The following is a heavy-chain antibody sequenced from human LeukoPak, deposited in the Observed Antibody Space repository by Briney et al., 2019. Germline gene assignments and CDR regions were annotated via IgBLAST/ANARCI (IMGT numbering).Heavy chain of an antibody. CDR1: GFTFSSYA. V-gene: IGHV3-48*01. J-gene: IGHJ6*03. CDR2: IGTSSTTI. Sequence: GGSLRLSCAASGFTFSSYAMSWVRQAPGKGLEWVSNIGTSSTTIYYADSVKGRFTISRDNAKNSLYLQMNSLRADDTAVYYCARFAAGGSYYYMDVWGKGTTVIVSS. D-gene: IGHD6-25*01. CDR3: ARFAAGGSYYYMDV.